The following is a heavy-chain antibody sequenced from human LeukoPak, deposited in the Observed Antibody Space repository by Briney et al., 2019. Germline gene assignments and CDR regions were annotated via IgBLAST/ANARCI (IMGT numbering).Heavy chain of an antibody. Sequence: GGSLRLSCAASGFTFSDYSMNWVRQAPGKGLEWVSSISFTSSFVYYADSVKGRFTISRDNAKNSLSLQMNSLRAEDTAVYYCVRDGGVSGYDLLDYWGQGTLVTVSS. V-gene: IGHV3-21*01. CDR1: GFTFSDYS. CDR2: ISFTSSFV. D-gene: IGHD5-12*01. CDR3: VRDGGVSGYDLLDY. J-gene: IGHJ4*02.